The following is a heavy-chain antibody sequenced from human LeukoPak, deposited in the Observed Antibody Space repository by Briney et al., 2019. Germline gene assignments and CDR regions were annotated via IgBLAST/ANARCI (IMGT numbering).Heavy chain of an antibody. CDR1: GGSISSGGYY. J-gene: IGHJ3*02. CDR2: IYYSGST. V-gene: IGHV4-31*03. Sequence: SQTLSLTCTVSGGSISSGGYYWSWIRQHPGKGLEWIGYIYYSGSTYYNPSLESRVTISVDTSKNQFSLKLSSVTAADTAVYYCARDHTYSYAQGAFDIWGQGTMVTVSS. D-gene: IGHD5-18*01. CDR3: ARDHTYSYAQGAFDI.